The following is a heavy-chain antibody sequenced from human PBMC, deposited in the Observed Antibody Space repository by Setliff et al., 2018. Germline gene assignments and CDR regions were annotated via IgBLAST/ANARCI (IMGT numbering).Heavy chain of an antibody. J-gene: IGHJ4*02. Sequence: SVKVSCKASGGTFSSYAISWVRQAPGQGLEWMGGIIPILGIASYEQKFQGRVTMTRDTSTSTVYMELSSLRSEDTAVYYWARALMGYNRWYFDYWGQGTLVTVSS. CDR2: IIPILGIA. CDR1: GGTFSSYA. V-gene: IGHV1-69*10. CDR3: ARALMGYNRWYFDY. D-gene: IGHD1-1*01.